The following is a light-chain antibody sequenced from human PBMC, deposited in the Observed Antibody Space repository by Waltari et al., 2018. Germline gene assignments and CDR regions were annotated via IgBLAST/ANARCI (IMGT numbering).Light chain of an antibody. Sequence: SYELTQPPSVSVSHGQPASIPYSVDKCGYKYACGYQQKPGQSPVLVIYQDTKRPSGITERFSGFNSGNTATLTISGTQTMDEADYYCQTWDRSTVVFGGGTKLTVL. CDR2: QDT. CDR1: KCGYKY. V-gene: IGLV3-1*01. CDR3: QTWDRSTVV. J-gene: IGLJ2*01.